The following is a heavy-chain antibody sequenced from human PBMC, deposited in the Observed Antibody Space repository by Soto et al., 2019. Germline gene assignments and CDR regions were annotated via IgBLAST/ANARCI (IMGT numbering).Heavy chain of an antibody. CDR3: VRQAGEGY. V-gene: IGHV3-33*01. J-gene: IGHJ4*02. CDR1: GFTFSSYG. Sequence: QVQLVESGGGEVQPGRSLRLSCEAFGFTFSSYGMHWVRQAPGKGLEWVAVIWYDGSNKYYADSVKGRFTISRDNSKNMLYLEMNSLRVEDTAVYYCVRQAGEGYWGQGTLVTVST. D-gene: IGHD6-13*01. CDR2: IWYDGSNK.